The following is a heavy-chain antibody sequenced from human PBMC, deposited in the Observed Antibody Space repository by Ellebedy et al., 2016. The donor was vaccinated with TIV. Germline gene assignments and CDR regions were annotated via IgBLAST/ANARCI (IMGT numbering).Heavy chain of an antibody. CDR1: GYTFTSYG. D-gene: IGHD2-15*01. V-gene: IGHV1-18*04. CDR2: ISAYNGNT. J-gene: IGHJ4*02. Sequence: ASVKVSCKASGYTFTSYGISWVRQAPGQGLEWMGWISAYNGNTNYAQKLQGRVTMTTDTSTSTAYMELRSLRYDDTAVYYCARGYCSGGSCYPHDYWGQGTLVTVSS. CDR3: ARGYCSGGSCYPHDY.